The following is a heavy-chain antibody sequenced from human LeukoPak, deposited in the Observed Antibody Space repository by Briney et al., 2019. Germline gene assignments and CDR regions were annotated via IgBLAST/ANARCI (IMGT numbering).Heavy chain of an antibody. V-gene: IGHV1-18*01. CDR1: GYTFTSYG. Sequence: ASVKVSCKASGYTFTSYGISWVRQAPGQGPEWMGWISAYNGNTNYAQKLQGRVTMTTDTSTSTAYMELRSLRSDDTAVYYCATWAYHYDILTGYYKPPYYYYYMDVWGKGTTVTVSS. J-gene: IGHJ6*03. CDR3: ATWAYHYDILTGYYKPPYYYYYMDV. CDR2: ISAYNGNT. D-gene: IGHD3-9*01.